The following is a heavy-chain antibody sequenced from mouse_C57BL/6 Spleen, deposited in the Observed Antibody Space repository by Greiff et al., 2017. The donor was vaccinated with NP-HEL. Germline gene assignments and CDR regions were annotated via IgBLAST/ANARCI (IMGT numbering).Heavy chain of an antibody. Sequence: EVMLVESGGGLVKPGGSLKLSCAASGFTFSSYTMSWVRQTPEKRLEWVATISGGGGNTYYPDSVKGRFTISRDNAKNTLYLQMSSLRSEDTALYYCARQGGPYYAMDYWGQGTSVTVSS. CDR1: GFTFSSYT. V-gene: IGHV5-9*01. CDR3: ARQGGPYYAMDY. CDR2: ISGGGGNT. J-gene: IGHJ4*01.